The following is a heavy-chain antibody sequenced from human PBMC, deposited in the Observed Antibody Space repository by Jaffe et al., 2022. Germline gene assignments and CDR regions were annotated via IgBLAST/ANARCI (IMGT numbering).Heavy chain of an antibody. Sequence: QVQLQESGPGLVKPSQTLSLTCTVSGGSISSGSYYWSWIRQPAGKGLEWIGRIYTSGSTNYNPSLKSRVTISVDTSKNQFSLKLSSVTAADTAVYYCAREVIAVAGTGFDPWGQGTLVTVSS. J-gene: IGHJ5*02. CDR2: IYTSGST. D-gene: IGHD6-19*01. CDR3: AREVIAVAGTGFDP. CDR1: GGSISSGSYY. V-gene: IGHV4-61*02.